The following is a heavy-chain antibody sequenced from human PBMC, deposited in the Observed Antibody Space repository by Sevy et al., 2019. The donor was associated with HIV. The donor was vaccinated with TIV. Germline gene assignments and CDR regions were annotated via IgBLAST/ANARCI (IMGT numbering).Heavy chain of an antibody. J-gene: IGHJ4*02. V-gene: IGHV4-59*08. CDR2: IYYNGHI. D-gene: IGHD1-26*01. Sequence: SETLSLTCTVSGGSITSLYWNWNRQPPGKGLEWIANIYYNGHINYNPSLKSRVTLSLDTSNNQFSLRLSSVTAADTAMYYCAGENAWGRGYSWGQGTLVTVSS. CDR1: GGSITSLY. CDR3: AGENAWGRGYS.